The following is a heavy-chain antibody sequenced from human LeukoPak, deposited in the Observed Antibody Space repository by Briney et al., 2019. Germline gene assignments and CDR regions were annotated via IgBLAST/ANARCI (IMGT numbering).Heavy chain of an antibody. CDR2: MNPNSGNT. J-gene: IGHJ3*02. V-gene: IGHV1-8*03. D-gene: IGHD3-10*01. Sequence: APVKVSCKASGCTFTSYDINWVRQATGQGLEWMGWMNPNSGNTGYAQKFQGRVTITRNTSISTAYMELSSLRSEDTAVYYCARGSGPRDAFDIWGQGTMVTVSS. CDR1: GCTFTSYD. CDR3: ARGSGPRDAFDI.